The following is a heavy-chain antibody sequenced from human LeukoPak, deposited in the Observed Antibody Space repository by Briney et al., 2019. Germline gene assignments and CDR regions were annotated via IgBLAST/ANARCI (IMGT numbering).Heavy chain of an antibody. V-gene: IGHV1-69*13. CDR3: ARDIVVVPALYAFDS. CDR2: IIPIFGTT. J-gene: IGHJ3*02. D-gene: IGHD2-2*01. CDR1: GGTFSSYA. Sequence: SVKVSCKASGGTFSSYAISWVRQAPGQGLEWMGGIIPIFGTTNYAQKFQGRVTITADESTSTAYMELSSLRSEDTAVYYCARDIVVVPALYAFDSWGQGTMVIVSS.